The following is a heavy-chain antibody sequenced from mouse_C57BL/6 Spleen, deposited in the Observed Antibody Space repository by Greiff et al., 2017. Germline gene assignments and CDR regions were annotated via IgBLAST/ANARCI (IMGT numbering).Heavy chain of an antibody. Sequence: VQLQQSGAELVKPGASVKMSCKASGYTFTSYWITWVKQRPGQGLEWIGDIYPGSGSTNYNEKFKSKATLTVDTSSSTAYMQLSSLTSEDSAVYYCARWHYGSSYDFDYWGQGTTLTVSS. D-gene: IGHD1-1*01. V-gene: IGHV1-55*01. CDR2: IYPGSGST. J-gene: IGHJ2*01. CDR1: GYTFTSYW. CDR3: ARWHYGSSYDFDY.